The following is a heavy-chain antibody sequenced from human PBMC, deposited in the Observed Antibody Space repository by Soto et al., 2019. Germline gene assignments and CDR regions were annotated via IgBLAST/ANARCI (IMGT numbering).Heavy chain of an antibody. CDR1: GFTVSSNY. J-gene: IGHJ3*02. CDR2: IYSGGST. D-gene: IGHD3-22*01. CDR3: ARGYVGHYYDSSGYYSIDAFDI. Sequence: GGSLRVSCAASGFTVSSNYMSWVRQAPGKGLEWVSVIYSGGSTYYADSVKGRFTISRHNSKNTLYLQMNSLRAEDTAVYYCARGYVGHYYDSSGYYSIDAFDIWGQGTMVPLSS. V-gene: IGHV3-53*04.